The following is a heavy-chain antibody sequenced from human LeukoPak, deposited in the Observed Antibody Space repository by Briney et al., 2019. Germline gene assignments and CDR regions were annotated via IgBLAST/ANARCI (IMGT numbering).Heavy chain of an antibody. V-gene: IGHV1-69*04. CDR3: ARATYYYGSGSYYPQDDAFDI. Sequence: SVKVSCKASGGTFSSYAISWVRQAPGQGLEWMGRIIPILGIANYAQKFQGRVTITADKSASTAYMELSSLRSEDTAVYYCARATYYYGSGSYYPQDDAFDIWGQGTMVTVSS. CDR2: IIPILGIA. J-gene: IGHJ3*02. CDR1: GGTFSSYA. D-gene: IGHD3-10*01.